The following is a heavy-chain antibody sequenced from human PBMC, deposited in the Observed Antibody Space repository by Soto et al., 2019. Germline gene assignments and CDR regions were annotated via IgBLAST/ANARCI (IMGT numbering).Heavy chain of an antibody. J-gene: IGHJ6*02. Sequence: QVHLVESGGGAVQAGRSLTVSCATSGFSFSAYGMHWVRQAPGKGLEWVAFINYDGSSKFYGDSVKGRFTVSRDNSKNTVSLQLNSLRGEDTATYYCARCKQKVIHCAMDVWGQGATVTV. CDR1: GFSFSAYG. V-gene: IGHV3-33*01. CDR3: ARCKQKVIHCAMDV. D-gene: IGHD2-21*01. CDR2: INYDGSSK.